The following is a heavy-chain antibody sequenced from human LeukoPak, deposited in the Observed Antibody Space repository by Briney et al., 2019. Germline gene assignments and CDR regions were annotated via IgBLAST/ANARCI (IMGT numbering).Heavy chain of an antibody. Sequence: PGGSLRLSCAASGNYWMHWVRQAPGKGLVWVSHINSDGSWTGYADSVKGRFTISKDNAKNTVYLQMNNLRAEDTAVYYCVSIYETNWGRGTLVTVSS. V-gene: IGHV3-74*01. CDR3: VSIYETN. CDR1: GNYW. CDR2: INSDGSWT. D-gene: IGHD3-3*02. J-gene: IGHJ4*02.